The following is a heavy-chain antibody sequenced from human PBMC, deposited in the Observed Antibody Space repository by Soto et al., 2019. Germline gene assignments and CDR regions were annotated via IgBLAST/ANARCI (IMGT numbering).Heavy chain of an antibody. Sequence: QVHLEESGGGVVQPGRSLRLSCVASEINFSPNAMPWVRQAPGKGLEWLAIISHDGSQIFYADSVKGRFSISRDNSKNTVYLQMNNLRSEDTAVYYCARDPGDYGDYYFDYWGQGTLVTVSS. V-gene: IGHV3-30-3*01. J-gene: IGHJ4*02. CDR3: ARDPGDYGDYYFDY. CDR2: ISHDGSQI. D-gene: IGHD4-17*01. CDR1: EINFSPNA.